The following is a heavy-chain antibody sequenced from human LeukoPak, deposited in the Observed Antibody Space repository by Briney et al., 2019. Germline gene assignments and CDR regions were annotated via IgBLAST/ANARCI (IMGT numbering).Heavy chain of an antibody. CDR1: GYSISSGYS. V-gene: IGHV4-38-2*02. J-gene: IGHJ4*02. CDR2: IYHSGTT. Sequence: SETLSLTCAVSGYSISSGYSWGWIRQPPGKGLEWIADIYHSGTTYYNPSLKSRVTLSVDTSKNQFSLKLSSVTAADTAVYYCARDRQRDCSSTSCRTNDYWGQGTLVTVSS. D-gene: IGHD2-2*01. CDR3: ARDRQRDCSSTSCRTNDY.